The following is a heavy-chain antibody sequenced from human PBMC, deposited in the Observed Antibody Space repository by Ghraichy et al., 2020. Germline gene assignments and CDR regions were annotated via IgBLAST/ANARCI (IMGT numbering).Heavy chain of an antibody. J-gene: IGHJ4*02. Sequence: SQTLSLTCAVSGYSISSDYYWGWIRQPPGKGLEWIGSMYHSGSTYYNPSLKSRVTISVDTSKNQFSLKLSSVTAADTAVYYCARDDLGVGYNSRFDYWGQGTMVTVSS. V-gene: IGHV4-38-2*02. CDR2: MYHSGST. D-gene: IGHD5-24*01. CDR3: ARDDLGVGYNSRFDY. CDR1: GYSISSDYY.